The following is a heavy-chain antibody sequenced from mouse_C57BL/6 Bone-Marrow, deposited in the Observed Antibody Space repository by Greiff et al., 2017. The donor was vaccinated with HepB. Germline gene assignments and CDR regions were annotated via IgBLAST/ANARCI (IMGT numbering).Heavy chain of an antibody. Sequence: EVQGVESGAELVRPGASVKLSCTASGFNIKDDYMHWVKQRPEQGLEWIGWIDPENGDTEYASKFQGKATITADTSSNTAYLQLSSVTSEDTAVYYCTTKEFDYWGQGTTLTVSS. CDR1: GFNIKDDY. CDR2: IDPENGDT. V-gene: IGHV14-4*01. J-gene: IGHJ2*01. CDR3: TTKEFDY.